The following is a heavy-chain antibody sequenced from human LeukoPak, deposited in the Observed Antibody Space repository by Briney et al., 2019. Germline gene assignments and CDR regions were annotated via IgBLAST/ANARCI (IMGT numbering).Heavy chain of an antibody. CDR3: ARRGRGVASGYDY. CDR1: GYTFTGYY. J-gene: IGHJ4*02. V-gene: IGHV1-18*04. D-gene: IGHD3-3*01. CDR2: ISAYNGNT. Sequence: ASVKVSCKASGYTFTGYYMHWVRQAPGQGLEWMGWISAYNGNTNYAQKLQGRVTMTTDTSTSTAYMELRSLRSDDTAVYYCARRGRGVASGYDYWGQGTLVIVSS.